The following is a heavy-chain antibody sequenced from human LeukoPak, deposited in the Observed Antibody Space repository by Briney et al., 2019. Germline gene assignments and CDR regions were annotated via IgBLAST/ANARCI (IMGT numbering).Heavy chain of an antibody. CDR2: IKHDGSEK. D-gene: IGHD3-10*01. Sequence: PGGSLRLSCTASGFIFCSYWMSWVRQAPGKGLECVASIKHDGSEKFYVDSVKGRFTISRDDASNSLYLQMSSLRAEDTAVYYCATGGAYYGSGSRFDYWGQGTLVTVSS. CDR3: ATGGAYYGSGSRFDY. V-gene: IGHV3-7*01. CDR1: GFIFCSYW. J-gene: IGHJ4*02.